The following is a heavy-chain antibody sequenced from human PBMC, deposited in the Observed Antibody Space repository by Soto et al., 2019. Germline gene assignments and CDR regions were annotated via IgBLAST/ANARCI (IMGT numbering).Heavy chain of an antibody. CDR3: ARDPWQLAPGGGFDP. V-gene: IGHV3-21*01. CDR2: ISSSSSYI. Sequence: GGSLRLSCAASGFTFSSYSMNWVRQAPGKGLEWVSSISSSSSYIYYADSVKGRFTISRDNAKNSLYLQMNSLRAEDTAVYYCARDPWQLAPGGGFDPWGQGTLVTVSS. CDR1: GFTFSSYS. D-gene: IGHD6-6*01. J-gene: IGHJ5*02.